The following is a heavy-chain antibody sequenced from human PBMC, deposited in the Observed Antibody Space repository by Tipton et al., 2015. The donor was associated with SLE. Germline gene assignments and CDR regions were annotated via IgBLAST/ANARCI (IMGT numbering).Heavy chain of an antibody. CDR2: IYYSGST. CDR1: GYSISSGYY. Sequence: TLSLICTVSGYSISSGYYWGWIRQPPGKGLEWIGYIYYSGSTNYNPSLKSRVTISVDTSKNQFSLKLSSVTAADTAVYYCARDSEQQLVLDYWGQGTLVTVSS. CDR3: ARDSEQQLVLDY. V-gene: IGHV4-38-2*02. J-gene: IGHJ4*02. D-gene: IGHD6-13*01.